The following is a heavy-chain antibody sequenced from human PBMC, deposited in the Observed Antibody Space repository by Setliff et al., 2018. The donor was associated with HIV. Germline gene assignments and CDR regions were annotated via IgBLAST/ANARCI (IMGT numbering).Heavy chain of an antibody. D-gene: IGHD1-26*01. Sequence: PSETLSLTCAVYGGSFSGYYWSWIRQPPGKGLEWIGYVSHTGNTNSNPSLKSRVTISVDTSKNEFSLRLRSVTAADTAIYYCARSTVGVGATFPWGRGTLVTVSS. CDR1: GGSFSGYY. CDR2: VSHTGNT. V-gene: IGHV4-34*01. CDR3: ARSTVGVGATFP. J-gene: IGHJ4*02.